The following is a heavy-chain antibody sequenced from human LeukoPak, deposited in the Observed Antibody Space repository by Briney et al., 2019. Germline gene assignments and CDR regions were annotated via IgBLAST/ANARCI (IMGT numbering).Heavy chain of an antibody. D-gene: IGHD3-22*01. V-gene: IGHV4-34*01. Sequence: SETLSLTCAVYGGSFSGYYWSWIRQPPGKGLEWIGEINHSGSTNHNPSLKSRVTISVDTSKNQFSLKLSSVTAADTAVYYCARGGNRYYYDSSGYYSHWGQGTLVTVSS. CDR2: INHSGST. CDR3: ARGGNRYYYDSSGYYSH. J-gene: IGHJ4*02. CDR1: GGSFSGYY.